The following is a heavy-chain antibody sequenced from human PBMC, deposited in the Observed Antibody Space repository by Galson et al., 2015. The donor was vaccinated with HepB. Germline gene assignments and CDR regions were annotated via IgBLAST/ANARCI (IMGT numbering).Heavy chain of an antibody. CDR3: AKDRALYCGGDCYERALDY. D-gene: IGHD2-21*02. J-gene: IGHJ4*02. V-gene: IGHV3-30*18. CDR2: ISYDGSNK. Sequence: SLRLSCAASGFTFSNYGMHWVRQAPGKGLEWVTVISYDGSNKYYADSVKGRFTISRDNSKNTLYLQMNSLRAEDTAVYYCAKDRALYCGGDCYERALDYWGQGTLVTVSS. CDR1: GFTFSNYG.